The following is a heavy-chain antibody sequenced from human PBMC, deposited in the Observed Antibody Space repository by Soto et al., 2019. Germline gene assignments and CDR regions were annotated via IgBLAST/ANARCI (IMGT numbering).Heavy chain of an antibody. D-gene: IGHD6-13*01. CDR2: IYYSGST. V-gene: IGHV4-30-4*01. J-gene: IGHJ5*02. CDR3: ARSYGSSWYWFDP. CDR1: GGSISSGDYY. Sequence: PSETLSLTCTVSGGSISSGDYYWSWIRQPPGKGLEWIGYIYYSGSTYYNPSLKSRVTISVDTSKNQFSLKLNSVTAADTAVYYCARSYGSSWYWFDPWGQGTLVTVSS.